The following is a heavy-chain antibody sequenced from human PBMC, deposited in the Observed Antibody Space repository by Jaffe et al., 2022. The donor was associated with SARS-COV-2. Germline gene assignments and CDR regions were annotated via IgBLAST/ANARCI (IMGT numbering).Heavy chain of an antibody. CDR1: GSTISSSAYY. CDR2: MSYIGRT. J-gene: IGHJ5*02. CDR3: ARQTARSYRVDWFDP. V-gene: IGHV4-39*01. Sequence: QLQLQESGPGLVKPSETLSLTCTVSGSTISSSAYYWGWIRQPPGKGLEWIGTMSYIGRTYYNASLKSRVTTSVDTSKNHFSLKLTSVTAADTAVYYCARQTARSYRVDWFDPWGQGTLVTVSS. D-gene: IGHD6-6*01.